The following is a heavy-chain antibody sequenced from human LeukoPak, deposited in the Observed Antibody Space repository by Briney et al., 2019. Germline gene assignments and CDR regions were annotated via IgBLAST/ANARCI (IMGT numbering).Heavy chain of an antibody. CDR1: GITFSNYW. J-gene: IGHJ4*02. Sequence: PGGSLRLSCEASGITFSNYWMHWVRQAPGKGLVWVSRINTDGSSTNYADSAQGRFTISRDNAKNTLYLQMDSLRAEDTALYYCALGTYFDYWGQGTLVTVSS. CDR2: INTDGSST. D-gene: IGHD1/OR15-1a*01. V-gene: IGHV3-74*01. CDR3: ALGTYFDY.